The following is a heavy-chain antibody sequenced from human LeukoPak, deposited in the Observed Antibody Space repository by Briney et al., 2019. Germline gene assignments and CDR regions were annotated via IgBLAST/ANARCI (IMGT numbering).Heavy chain of an antibody. V-gene: IGHV3-21*01. CDR2: ITSSSSYI. J-gene: IGHJ4*02. CDR3: VKVDT. D-gene: IGHD5-18*01. CDR1: GFTFSSYS. Sequence: PGGSLRLSCAASGFTFSSYSMNWVRQAPGKGLEWVSSITSSSSYIYYADSVKGRFTISRDNSKNTLYLQMDSLNAEDTAVYYCVKVDTWGQGTLVTVSS.